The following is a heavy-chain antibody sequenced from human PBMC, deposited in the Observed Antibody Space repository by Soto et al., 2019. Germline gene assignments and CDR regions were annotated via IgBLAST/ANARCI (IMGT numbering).Heavy chain of an antibody. V-gene: IGHV4-34*01. Sequence: QVQLQQWGAGLLKPSETLSLTCAVYGGSFSDFFWSWIRQPPGKGLEWIGEINHSGSTNYNPSLESRVTISVDTSKNHFSLKLSSVTAADTAVYYCARGESRGSGIQLWVHHRANYFDPWGQGTLVTVSS. J-gene: IGHJ5*02. D-gene: IGHD3-10*01. CDR3: ARGESRGSGIQLWVHHRANYFDP. CDR2: INHSGST. CDR1: GGSFSDFF.